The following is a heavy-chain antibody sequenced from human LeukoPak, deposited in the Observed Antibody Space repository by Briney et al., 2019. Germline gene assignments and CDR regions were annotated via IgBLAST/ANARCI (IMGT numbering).Heavy chain of an antibody. CDR3: AMNWNPYYFDY. J-gene: IGHJ4*02. Sequence: GGSLRLSCAASGFTVRNNYMSWVRQAPGKGLEWVSVIYSGGSTYYADSVKGRFTISRDNSKSTLYLQMNSLRAEDTAVYYCAMNWNPYYFDYWGQGTLVSVSS. D-gene: IGHD1-1*01. V-gene: IGHV3-66*02. CDR2: IYSGGST. CDR1: GFTVRNNY.